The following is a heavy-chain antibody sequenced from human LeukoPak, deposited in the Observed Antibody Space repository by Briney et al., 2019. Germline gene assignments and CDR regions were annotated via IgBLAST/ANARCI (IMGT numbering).Heavy chain of an antibody. CDR1: GGSISSSAYH. J-gene: IGHJ4*02. Sequence: SETLSLTCTVSGGSISSSAYHWGWIRQPPGKGLEWIGTMNYGGNTYYNLSLKSRVIIFLDTSKNQFSLKLSSVTAADTAVYYCARLWSTSCKGGSCPHQPNYWGQGTRVTVPS. V-gene: IGHV4-39*01. D-gene: IGHD2-15*01. CDR2: MNYGGNT. CDR3: ARLWSTSCKGGSCPHQPNY.